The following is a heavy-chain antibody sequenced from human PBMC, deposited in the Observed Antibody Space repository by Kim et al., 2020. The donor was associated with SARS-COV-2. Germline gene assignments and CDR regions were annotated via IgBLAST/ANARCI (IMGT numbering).Heavy chain of an antibody. Sequence: GGSLRLSCAASGFTFSSYSMNWVRQAPGKGLEWVSSISSSSSYIYYADSVKGRFTISRDNAKNSLYLQMNSLRAEDTAVYYCARDQPSRWELQGVDYWGQGTLVTVSS. CDR1: GFTFSSYS. D-gene: IGHD1-26*01. J-gene: IGHJ4*02. CDR3: ARDQPSRWELQGVDY. CDR2: ISSSSSYI. V-gene: IGHV3-21*01.